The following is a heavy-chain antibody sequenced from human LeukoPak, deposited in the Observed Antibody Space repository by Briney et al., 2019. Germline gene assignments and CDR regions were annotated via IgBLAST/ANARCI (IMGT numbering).Heavy chain of an antibody. D-gene: IGHD3-16*01. CDR2: ISYLSSHV. Sequence: NAGGSLRLSCSASGFTFSDYDMNWVRPAPGRGLEWVSSISYLSSHVYYGDSVKGRFSISRDNAKNSLYLQMNSLGAEDTAIYYCGRAFPPLRTSSAGDLWGQGILVTVSS. CDR3: GRAFPPLRTSSAGDL. V-gene: IGHV3-21*01. J-gene: IGHJ4*02. CDR1: GFTFSDYD.